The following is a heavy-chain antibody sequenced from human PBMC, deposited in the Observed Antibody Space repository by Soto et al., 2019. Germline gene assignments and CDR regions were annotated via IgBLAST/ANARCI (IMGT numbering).Heavy chain of an antibody. Sequence: GGSLRLSCAASGFTFSDHWMHWVRQVPGKGLVWVARINSDGSTTTYADSVKGRFTISRANARNTLYLQMDSLRAGDTALYYCARGYSSGPDYWGQGTLVIVS. CDR2: INSDGSTT. D-gene: IGHD6-19*01. V-gene: IGHV3-74*01. CDR3: ARGYSSGPDY. J-gene: IGHJ4*02. CDR1: GFTFSDHW.